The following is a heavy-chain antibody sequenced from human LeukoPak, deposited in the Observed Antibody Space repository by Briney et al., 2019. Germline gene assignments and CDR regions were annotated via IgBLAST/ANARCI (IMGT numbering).Heavy chain of an antibody. D-gene: IGHD3-3*01. J-gene: IGHJ4*02. V-gene: IGHV4-61*05. CDR3: ARGRAVRFTIFGVVIMAFDY. CDR2: IYYSGST. Sequence: PSETLSLTCTVSGGSISSSSYYWSWIRQPPGKGLEWIGYIYYSGSTNYNPSLKSRVTISVDTSKNQFSLKLSSVTAADTAVYYCARGRAVRFTIFGVVIMAFDYWGQGTLVTVSS. CDR1: GGSISSSSYY.